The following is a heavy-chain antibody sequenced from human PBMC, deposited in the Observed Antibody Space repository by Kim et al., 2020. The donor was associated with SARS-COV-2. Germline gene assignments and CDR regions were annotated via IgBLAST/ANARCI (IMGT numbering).Heavy chain of an antibody. CDR2: ISYDGSNK. CDR1: GFTFSSYG. V-gene: IGHV3-30*18. Sequence: GGSLRLSCAASGFTFSSYGMHWVRQAPGKGLEWVAVISYDGSNKYYADSVKGRFTISRDNSKNTLYLQMNSLRAEDTAVYYCAKDRCSSTSCPNGHYYYYGMDVWGQGTTVTVSS. J-gene: IGHJ6*02. CDR3: AKDRCSSTSCPNGHYYYYGMDV. D-gene: IGHD2-2*01.